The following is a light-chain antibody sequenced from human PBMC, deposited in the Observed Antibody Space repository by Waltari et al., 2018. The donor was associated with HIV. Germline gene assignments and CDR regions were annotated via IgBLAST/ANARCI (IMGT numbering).Light chain of an antibody. V-gene: IGLV1-40*01. Sequence: QSVLTQPPSVSGAPGQRVAISCTGTCSNIGAGYHVHWYQHLPGTAPKLLIYGNTVRPSGVPDRFSGSKSGTSASLAITGLQADDEADYYCQSYDTTLSGWVFGGGTKLTVL. CDR2: GNT. J-gene: IGLJ3*02. CDR1: CSNIGAGYH. CDR3: QSYDTTLSGWV.